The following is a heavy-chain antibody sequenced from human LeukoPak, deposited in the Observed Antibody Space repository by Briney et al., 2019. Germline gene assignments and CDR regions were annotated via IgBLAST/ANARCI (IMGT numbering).Heavy chain of an antibody. CDR3: ASDILTGHYYYMDV. Sequence: PGGSLRLSCAASGFTFSSYGMHWVRQAPGKGLEWVAFIRYDGSNKYYADSVKGRFTISRDNSKNTLYLQMNSLRAEDTAVYYCASDILTGHYYYMDVWGKGTTVTVSS. CDR2: IRYDGSNK. CDR1: GFTFSSYG. V-gene: IGHV3-30*02. D-gene: IGHD3-9*01. J-gene: IGHJ6*03.